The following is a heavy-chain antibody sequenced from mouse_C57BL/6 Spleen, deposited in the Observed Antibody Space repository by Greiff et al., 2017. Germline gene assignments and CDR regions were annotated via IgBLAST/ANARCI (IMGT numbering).Heavy chain of an antibody. CDR1: GYAFSSSW. CDR3: ARRGYGSSTYYFDY. V-gene: IGHV1-82*01. Sequence: VKLMESGPELVKPGASVKISCKASGYAFSSSWMNWVKQRPGKGLEWIGRIYPGDGDTNYNGKFKGKATLTADKSSSTAYMQLSSLTSEDSAVYFCARRGYGSSTYYFDYWGQGTTLTVSS. CDR2: IYPGDGDT. D-gene: IGHD1-1*01. J-gene: IGHJ2*01.